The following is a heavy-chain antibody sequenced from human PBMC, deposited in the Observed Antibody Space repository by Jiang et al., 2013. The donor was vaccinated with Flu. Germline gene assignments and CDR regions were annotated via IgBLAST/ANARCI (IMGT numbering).Heavy chain of an antibody. CDR1: YIFTTYY. CDR2: MTPVNGGT. Sequence: YIFTTYYVHWMRQAPGQGLEWVGVMTPVNGGTVYAPRVQGRVTMTRDTSTSTAFMELNSLRPDDTAVYYCASYGSGRRGGFDYWGQGALVTVSS. J-gene: IGHJ4*02. V-gene: IGHV1-46*01. D-gene: IGHD3-10*01. CDR3: ASYGSGRRGGFDY.